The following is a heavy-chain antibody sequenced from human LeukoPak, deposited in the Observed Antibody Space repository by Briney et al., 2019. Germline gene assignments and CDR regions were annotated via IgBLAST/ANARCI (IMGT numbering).Heavy chain of an antibody. CDR2: INHSGST. CDR1: GGSFSGYY. Sequence: PSETLSLTCAVYGGSFSGYYWSWIRQPPGKGLEWIGEINHSGSTNYNPSLKSRVTISVDTSKNQFSLKLSSVTAADTAVYYCARYSNLLTVTKTAKVYYFDYWGQGTLATVSS. J-gene: IGHJ4*02. V-gene: IGHV4-34*01. CDR3: ARYSNLLTVTKTAKVYYFDY. D-gene: IGHD4-17*01.